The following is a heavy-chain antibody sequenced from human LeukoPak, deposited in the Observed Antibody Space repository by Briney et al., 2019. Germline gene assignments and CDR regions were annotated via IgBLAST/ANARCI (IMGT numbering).Heavy chain of an antibody. D-gene: IGHD3-3*01. Sequence: SVNVSCKASGYTFTRYDSNWVGQATGHGREGMGWVKPNRCNTGYAQKFQGRVTITRNTSISTAYMELSSLRSEDTAVYYCARAGYDFWSGYSTGDWFDPWGQGPLVTVSS. J-gene: IGHJ5*02. CDR3: ARAGYDFWSGYSTGDWFDP. CDR2: VKPNRCNT. V-gene: IGHV1-8*03. CDR1: GYTFTRYD.